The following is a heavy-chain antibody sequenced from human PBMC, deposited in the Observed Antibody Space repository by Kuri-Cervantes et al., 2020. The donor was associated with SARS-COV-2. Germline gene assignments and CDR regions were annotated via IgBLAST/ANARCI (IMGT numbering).Heavy chain of an antibody. CDR3: ARDSKGDWTDFDY. CDR2: IIPIFGTA. J-gene: IGHJ4*02. Sequence: SVKVSCKASGGTFSSYAISWVRQAPGQGLEWMGGIIPIFGTANYAQKFQGRVTMTTDTSTSTAYMELRSLRSGDTAVYYCARDSKGDWTDFDYWGQGTLVTVSS. V-gene: IGHV1-69*05. D-gene: IGHD3/OR15-3a*01. CDR1: GGTFSSYA.